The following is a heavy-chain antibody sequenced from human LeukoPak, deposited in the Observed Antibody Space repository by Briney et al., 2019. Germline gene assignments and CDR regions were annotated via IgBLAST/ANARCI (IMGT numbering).Heavy chain of an antibody. D-gene: IGHD2-21*02. Sequence: ASVKVSCKASGYTFTGYYMHGVRQAPGQGREWMGRINPNSGGTNYAQKFQGRVTMTRATSISTAYMELSRLRSDDTAVYYCARTAYCGGDCYIAYWGQGTLVTVSS. CDR2: INPNSGGT. CDR3: ARTAYCGGDCYIAY. V-gene: IGHV1-2*06. J-gene: IGHJ4*02. CDR1: GYTFTGYY.